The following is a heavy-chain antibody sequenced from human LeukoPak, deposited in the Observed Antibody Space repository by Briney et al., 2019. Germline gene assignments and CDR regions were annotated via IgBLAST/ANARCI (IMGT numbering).Heavy chain of an antibody. CDR1: GGSISSSSYY. Sequence: SETLSLTCTVSGGSISSSSYYWGWIRQPPGKGLEWIGTIYYSGRNYYNPSLKSRVTISVDTSKNQFSLKLSSVTAADTAVYYCARLEYSSGWYFDNWGQGTLVTVSS. V-gene: IGHV4-39*01. CDR2: IYYSGRN. CDR3: ARLEYSSGWYFDN. D-gene: IGHD6-19*01. J-gene: IGHJ4*02.